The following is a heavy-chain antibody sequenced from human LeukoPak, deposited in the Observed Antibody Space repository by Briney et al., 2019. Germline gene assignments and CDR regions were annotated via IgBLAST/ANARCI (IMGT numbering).Heavy chain of an antibody. D-gene: IGHD3-22*01. J-gene: IGHJ4*02. CDR1: GITLSNYD. V-gene: IGHV3-23*01. Sequence: PGGSLRLSCAVSGITLSNYDMSWVRQAPGKGLEWVSGISGSGGATNYADSVKGRFTISRDNPKNTLYLQMNSLRAEDTAVYFCAKRGVVIRVILGWFHNEAHYFDSWGQGALVTVSS. CDR3: AKRGVVIRVILGWFHNEAHYFDS. CDR2: ISGSGGAT.